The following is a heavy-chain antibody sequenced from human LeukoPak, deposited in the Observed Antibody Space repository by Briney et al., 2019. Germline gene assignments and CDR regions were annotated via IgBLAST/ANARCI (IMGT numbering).Heavy chain of an antibody. V-gene: IGHV1-18*01. D-gene: IGHD3-3*01. J-gene: IGHJ3*02. CDR2: ISAYNGNT. Sequence: GASVKVSCKASGYTFTSYGISWVRQAPGQGLEWMGWISAYNGNTNYAQKLQGRVTMTTDTSTSTAYMELRSLRSDDTAVYYCARDRFTIFGVVPKYAFDIWGQGTMVTVSS. CDR3: ARDRFTIFGVVPKYAFDI. CDR1: GYTFTSYG.